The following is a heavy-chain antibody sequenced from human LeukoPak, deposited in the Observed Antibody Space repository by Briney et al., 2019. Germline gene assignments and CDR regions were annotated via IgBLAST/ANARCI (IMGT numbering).Heavy chain of an antibody. J-gene: IGHJ4*02. Sequence: SETLSLTCVVSGGSVSGYYWGWIRQPPGRGLEWIGYVYYSGSTNYNPSFKSRITISVDTSRNQFSLQLSSVTAADTAVYYCARIHRYCSGGACYVLDNWGQGTLVTVSS. CDR1: GGSVSGYY. V-gene: IGHV4-59*02. CDR3: ARIHRYCSGGACYVLDN. D-gene: IGHD2-15*01. CDR2: VYYSGST.